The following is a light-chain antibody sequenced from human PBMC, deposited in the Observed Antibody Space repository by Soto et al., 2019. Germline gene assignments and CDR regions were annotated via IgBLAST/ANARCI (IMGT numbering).Light chain of an antibody. CDR2: DTS. CDR1: QSVSSNY. J-gene: IGKJ3*01. CDR3: HHYGKTPIYT. V-gene: IGKV3-20*01. Sequence: EIVLTQSPGTLSLSPGATATLSCRASQSVSSNYLAWFQQKSGQAPRLLIYDTSIRATGIPDRFSGSGSGTEFTLTITRLEPEDFAVYYCHHYGKTPIYTFGPGTKVDFK.